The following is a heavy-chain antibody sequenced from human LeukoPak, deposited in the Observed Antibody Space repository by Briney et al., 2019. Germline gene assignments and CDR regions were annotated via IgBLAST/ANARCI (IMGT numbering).Heavy chain of an antibody. D-gene: IGHD5-12*01. CDR3: AKRAFGYDLYYFDY. CDR1: GISFSSYA. Sequence: PGGSLRLSCAVSGISFSSYAMSWVRQAPGKGLEWVSAISTTGADTHYADSVKGRVTISRDTSKNTMYLQMNSLRAEDTAMYYCAKRAFGYDLYYFDYWGQGTLVTVSS. V-gene: IGHV3-23*01. CDR2: ISTTGADT. J-gene: IGHJ4*02.